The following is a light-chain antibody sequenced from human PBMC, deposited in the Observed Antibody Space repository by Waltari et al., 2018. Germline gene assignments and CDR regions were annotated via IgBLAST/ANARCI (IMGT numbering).Light chain of an antibody. V-gene: IGLV1-44*01. CDR2: RND. CDR3: AAWDDSLNGRWV. J-gene: IGLJ2*01. CDR1: YSNIVNIV. Sequence: QSVLTQPPSESGTPGPRVTLSFSGSYSNIVNIVFNCYHQVQGTTHKLLIYRNDQRPSGVPDRISGSKSGTSASLAISGLQSEDEAHYYCAAWDDSLNGRWVFGGGTKLTVL.